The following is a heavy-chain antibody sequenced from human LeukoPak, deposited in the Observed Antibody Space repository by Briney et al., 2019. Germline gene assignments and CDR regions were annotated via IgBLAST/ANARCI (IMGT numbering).Heavy chain of an antibody. D-gene: IGHD3-9*01. J-gene: IGHJ3*02. V-gene: IGHV1-8*01. CDR1: GYTFTSYD. Sequence: ASVKVSCKASGYTFTSYDIYWVRQATGQGLEWMGWMNPNRCNTGYAQKFQGRVTMTRNTSISTAYMELSSLRSEDTAVYYCARGQGLRYFDWLLEGDAFDIWGQGTMVTVSS. CDR2: MNPNRCNT. CDR3: ARGQGLRYFDWLLEGDAFDI.